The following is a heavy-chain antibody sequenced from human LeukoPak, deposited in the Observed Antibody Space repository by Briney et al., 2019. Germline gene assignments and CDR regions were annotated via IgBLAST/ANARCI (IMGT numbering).Heavy chain of an antibody. CDR2: IYYSGST. D-gene: IGHD1-1*01. Sequence: SETLSLTCTVSGGSISSGDYYWSWIRQPPGKGLEWIGYIYYSGSTYYNPSLKSRVTISVDTSKNQFSLKLSSVTAADTAVYYCARGGGAVYDHYYYGMDVWGQGTTVTVSS. CDR3: ARGGGAVYDHYYYGMDV. V-gene: IGHV4-30-4*01. CDR1: GGSISSGDYY. J-gene: IGHJ6*02.